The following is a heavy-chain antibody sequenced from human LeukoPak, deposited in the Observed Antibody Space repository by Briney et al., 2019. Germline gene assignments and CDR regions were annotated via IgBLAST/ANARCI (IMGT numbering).Heavy chain of an antibody. CDR1: GFTFSSYS. CDR3: TTDDEYSGYETPEDY. Sequence: PGGPLRLSCAASGFTFSSYSMNWVRQAPGKGLEWVGRIKSKTDGGTTDYAAPVKGRFTISRDDSKNTLYLQMNSLKTEDTAVYYCTTDDEYSGYETPEDYWGQGTLVTVSS. D-gene: IGHD5-12*01. V-gene: IGHV3-15*01. J-gene: IGHJ4*02. CDR2: IKSKTDGGTT.